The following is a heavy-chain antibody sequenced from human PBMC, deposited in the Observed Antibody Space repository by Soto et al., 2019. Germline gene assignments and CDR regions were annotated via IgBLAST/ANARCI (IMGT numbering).Heavy chain of an antibody. J-gene: IGHJ4*02. CDR1: GSTFSDYY. CDR2: ISSSGSTI. V-gene: IGHV3-11*01. D-gene: IGHD3-22*01. CDR3: ARDGATYYYDSSGYFPFDY. Sequence: TVGSLRLSCAASGSTFSDYYMSWIRQAPGKGLEWVSYISSSGSTIYYADSVKGRFTISRDNAKNSLYLQMNSLRAEDTAVYYCARDGATYYYDSSGYFPFDYWGQGTLVTVSS.